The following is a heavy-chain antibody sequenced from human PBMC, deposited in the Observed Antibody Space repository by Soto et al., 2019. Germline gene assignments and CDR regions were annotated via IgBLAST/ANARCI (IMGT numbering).Heavy chain of an antibody. Sequence: SETLSLTCTFSGCSISSGGYYWSWIRQHPGKGLEWIGYIYYSGSTYYNPSLKSRVTISVDTSKNQFSLKLSSVTAADTAVYYCATYDSSDYYSGSPIGWFDPWGQGTLVTVSS. CDR1: GCSISSGGYY. CDR3: ATYDSSDYYSGSPIGWFDP. D-gene: IGHD3-22*01. V-gene: IGHV4-31*03. CDR2: IYYSGST. J-gene: IGHJ5*02.